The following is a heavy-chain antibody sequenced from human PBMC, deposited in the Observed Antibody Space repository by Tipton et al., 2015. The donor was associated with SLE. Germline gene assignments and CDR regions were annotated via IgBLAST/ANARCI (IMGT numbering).Heavy chain of an antibody. CDR1: GGAIGSHY. D-gene: IGHD5-24*01. CDR2: VYYSGTT. Sequence: TLSLTCNVTGGAIGSHYWSWIRQPPGKELEWIGYVYYSGTTNYNPSLKSRVTISVDTSKNQFSLRLSSVTAADTAVYYCARVDGSIPYFLHWGQGTLVTVFS. CDR3: ARVDGSIPYFLH. V-gene: IGHV4-59*11. J-gene: IGHJ1*01.